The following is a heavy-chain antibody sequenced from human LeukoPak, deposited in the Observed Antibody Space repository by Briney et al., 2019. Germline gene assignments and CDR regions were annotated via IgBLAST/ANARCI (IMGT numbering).Heavy chain of an antibody. CDR1: GGTFSSYA. J-gene: IGHJ4*02. Sequence: GASVKVSCKASGGTFSSYAISWVRQAPGQGLEWMGRIIPILGIANYAQKFQGRVTNTADKSTSTAYMELSSLRSEDTAVYYCARGRGGNSGVDYWGQGTLVTVSS. D-gene: IGHD4-23*01. CDR2: IIPILGIA. CDR3: ARGRGGNSGVDY. V-gene: IGHV1-69*04.